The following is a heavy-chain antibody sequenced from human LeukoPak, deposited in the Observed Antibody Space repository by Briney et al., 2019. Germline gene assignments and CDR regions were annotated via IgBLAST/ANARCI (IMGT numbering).Heavy chain of an antibody. CDR1: GFIVSANY. V-gene: IGHV3-53*01. CDR2: IYSDGTT. J-gene: IGHJ4*02. D-gene: IGHD6-19*01. CDR3: ARSRVQWLVLLDY. Sequence: GGSLRLSCAASGFIVSANYMFWVRQAPGKGLEWVSVIYSDGTTHYADSVKGRFTISRDNSKNTLYLQMNIMRADDTAVDYCARSRVQWLVLLDYWGQGTLVTVSS.